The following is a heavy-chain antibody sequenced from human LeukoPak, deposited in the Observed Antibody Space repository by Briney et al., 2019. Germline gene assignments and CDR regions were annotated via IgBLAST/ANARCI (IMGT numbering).Heavy chain of an antibody. CDR3: ARDIAYNIDY. CDR1: GYTFTNYG. Sequence: GASVKVSCKASGYTFTNYGVSWVRQAPGQGLEWIGWINANNGNINYAQNLQGRVTVTTDTSTSTAYMELRSQRSDDTAVYYCARDIAYNIDYWGQGTLVTVSS. D-gene: IGHD5-12*01. V-gene: IGHV1-18*04. CDR2: INANNGNI. J-gene: IGHJ4*02.